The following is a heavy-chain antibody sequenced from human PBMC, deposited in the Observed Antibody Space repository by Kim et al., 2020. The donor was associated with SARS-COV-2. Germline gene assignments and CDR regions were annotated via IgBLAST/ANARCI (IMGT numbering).Heavy chain of an antibody. CDR3: ARDRGRSIKNYYYYGMDV. Sequence: GGSLRLSCAASGFTFSDYYMSWIRQAPGKGLEWVSYISSSSSYTNYADSVKGRFTISRDNAKNSLYLQMNSLRAEDTAVYYCARDRGRSIKNYYYYGMDVWGQGTTVTVSS. V-gene: IGHV3-11*05. J-gene: IGHJ6*02. CDR2: ISSSSSYT. CDR1: GFTFSDYY. D-gene: IGHD3-16*01.